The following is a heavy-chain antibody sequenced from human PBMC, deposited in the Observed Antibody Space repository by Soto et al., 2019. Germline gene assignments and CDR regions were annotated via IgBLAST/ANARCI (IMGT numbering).Heavy chain of an antibody. J-gene: IGHJ5*02. D-gene: IGHD3-22*01. CDR1: GYSFTSYW. Sequence: PGESLKISCKGSGYSFTSYWIGWVRQMPGKGLEWMGIIYPGDSDTRYSPSFQGQVTISADKSISTAYLQWSSLKASDTAMYYCARRLPYYYDSSGYYSQAHWFDPWGQGTLVPVSS. CDR3: ARRLPYYYDSSGYYSQAHWFDP. CDR2: IYPGDSDT. V-gene: IGHV5-51*01.